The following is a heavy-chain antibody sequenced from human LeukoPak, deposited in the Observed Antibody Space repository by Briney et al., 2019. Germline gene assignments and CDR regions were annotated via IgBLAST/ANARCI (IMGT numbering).Heavy chain of an antibody. CDR1: RFTFSSYS. V-gene: IGHV3-21*01. Sequence: GGSLRLSCAASRFTFSSYSMNWVGQAPGKGLEWVSSISSTSSYINYADSVKGRFTISRDNAKNSLYLQMNSLRAEDTAVYYCARSMQWLVPWVDYWGQGTLVTVSS. CDR3: ARSMQWLVPWVDY. J-gene: IGHJ4*02. CDR2: ISSTSSYI. D-gene: IGHD6-19*01.